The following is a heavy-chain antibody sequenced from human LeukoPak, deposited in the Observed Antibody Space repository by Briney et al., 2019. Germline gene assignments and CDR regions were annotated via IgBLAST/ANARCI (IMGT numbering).Heavy chain of an antibody. CDR1: GFTVSSNY. CDR3: AKDPVAVMATHFDY. CDR2: ISGSGGST. Sequence: PGGSLRLSCAASGFTVSSNYMSWVRQAPGKGLEWVSAISGSGGSTYYADSVKGRFTISRDNSKNTLYLQMNSLRAEDTAVYYCAKDPVAVMATHFDYWGQGTLVTVSS. V-gene: IGHV3-23*01. D-gene: IGHD5-24*01. J-gene: IGHJ4*02.